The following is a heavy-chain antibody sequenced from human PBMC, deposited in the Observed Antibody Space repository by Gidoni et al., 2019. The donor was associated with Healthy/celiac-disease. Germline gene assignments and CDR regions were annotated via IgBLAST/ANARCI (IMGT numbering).Heavy chain of an antibody. Sequence: QVQLQESGPGLVQPSQTLSLTCTVSVVSICSGGYYWSWIRQHPGKGLEWIGYIYYSGSTYYNPSLKSRVTISVDTSKNQFSLKLSSVTAADTAVYYCARDLADDSSGYYLGYWGQGTLVTVSS. D-gene: IGHD3-22*01. CDR1: VVSICSGGYY. CDR3: ARDLADDSSGYYLGY. V-gene: IGHV4-31*03. J-gene: IGHJ4*02. CDR2: IYYSGST.